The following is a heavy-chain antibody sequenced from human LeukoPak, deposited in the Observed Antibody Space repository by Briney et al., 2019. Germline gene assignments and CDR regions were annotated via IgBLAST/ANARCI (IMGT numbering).Heavy chain of an antibody. D-gene: IGHD2-21*01. CDR2: ISAYNGNT. V-gene: IGHV1-18*01. CDR3: ARSGRFVVPTTEGAFDI. CDR1: GYTFTSYG. Sequence: VKVSCKASGYTFTSYGISWVRQAPGQGLEWMGWISAYNGNTNYAQKLQGRVTMTTDTSTSTAYMELRSLRSDDTAVYYCARSGRFVVPTTEGAFDIWGQGTMVTVSS. J-gene: IGHJ3*02.